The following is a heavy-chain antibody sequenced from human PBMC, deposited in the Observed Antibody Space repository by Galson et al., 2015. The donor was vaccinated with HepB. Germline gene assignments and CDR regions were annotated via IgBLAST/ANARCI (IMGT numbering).Heavy chain of an antibody. Sequence: SVKVSCKASGGTFNSYGINWVRQAPGQGLEWMGGIIGMFRTANYAQKFQDRVTITADEFMSTAYMELNSLRAEDTAVYYCARSSGYHTLYNWFDPWGQGTQVTVSS. D-gene: IGHD3-22*01. CDR1: GGTFNSYG. V-gene: IGHV1-69*13. J-gene: IGHJ5*02. CDR3: ARSSGYHTLYNWFDP. CDR2: IIGMFRTA.